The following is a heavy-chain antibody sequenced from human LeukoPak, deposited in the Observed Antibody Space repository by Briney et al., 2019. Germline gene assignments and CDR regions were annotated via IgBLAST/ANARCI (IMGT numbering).Heavy chain of an antibody. D-gene: IGHD5-18*01. CDR1: GFSNYA. CDR2: IKEDGSDK. Sequence: PGGSLRLSCAASGFSNYAMHWVRQAPGKGLEWVANIKEDGSDKYYVDSVKGRFTISRDNAKNSLYLQMNNLRAEDTAVYYCARDVGYFRFDYWGQGTLVTVSS. J-gene: IGHJ4*02. V-gene: IGHV3-7*03. CDR3: ARDVGYFRFDY.